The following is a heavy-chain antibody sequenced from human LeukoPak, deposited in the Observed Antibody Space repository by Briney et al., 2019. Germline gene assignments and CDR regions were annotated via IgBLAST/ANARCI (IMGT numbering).Heavy chain of an antibody. CDR3: AKGIAVAGSSYFDY. J-gene: IGHJ4*02. V-gene: IGHV3-23*01. CDR1: RFTFSSYA. D-gene: IGHD6-19*01. CDR2: INGSGGST. Sequence: GGSLRLSCAASRFTFSSYAMSWVRQAPGKGLEWVSAINGSGGSTYYADSVKGRFTISRDNSKNTLYLQMNSLRAEDTAVYYCAKGIAVAGSSYFDYWGQGTLVTVSS.